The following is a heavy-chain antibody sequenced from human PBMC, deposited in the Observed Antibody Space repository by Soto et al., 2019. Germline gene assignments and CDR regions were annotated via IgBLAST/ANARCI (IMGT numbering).Heavy chain of an antibody. V-gene: IGHV3-30*18. CDR3: AKHQGGVTDFYYGMDV. J-gene: IGHJ6*02. CDR2: ISYDGSNT. Sequence: QVQLVESGGGVVQPGRSLRLSCAASGFTFSSYGMHWVRQAPGKGLEWVAVISYDGSNTYYADSVKGRFTISRDNSKNTLYLQMNSLRTEDTAVYYCAKHQGGVTDFYYGMDVWGQGTTVTVSS. CDR1: GFTFSSYG. D-gene: IGHD3-3*01.